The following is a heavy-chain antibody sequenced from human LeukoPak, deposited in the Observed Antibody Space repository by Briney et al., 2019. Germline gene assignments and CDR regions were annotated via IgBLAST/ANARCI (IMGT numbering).Heavy chain of an antibody. Sequence: SVKVSCKASGGTFSNYAISWVRQAPGQGLEWLGGIIPMFGTAKYAQKFQGRVTITTDEPTTTAYMELISLRFEDTAVYYCVRRQALRGRHRAFDHWGQGTLVTVTS. CDR1: GGTFSNYA. D-gene: IGHD6-25*01. CDR2: IIPMFGTA. V-gene: IGHV1-69*05. CDR3: VRRQALRGRHRAFDH. J-gene: IGHJ5*02.